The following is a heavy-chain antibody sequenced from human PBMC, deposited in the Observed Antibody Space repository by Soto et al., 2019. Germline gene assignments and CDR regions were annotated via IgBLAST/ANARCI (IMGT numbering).Heavy chain of an antibody. D-gene: IGHD3-3*01. Sequence: EVQLLESGGGLVQPGGSLRLSCAASGFTFSSYAMSWVRQAPGKGLEWVSGISGSGGSTYYADSVKGRFTISRDNSKNTLYLQMNSLRAEDTAVYYCAKALTIFGVVINPFDSWGQGTLVTVSS. V-gene: IGHV3-23*01. CDR3: AKALTIFGVVINPFDS. CDR2: ISGSGGST. CDR1: GFTFSSYA. J-gene: IGHJ4*02.